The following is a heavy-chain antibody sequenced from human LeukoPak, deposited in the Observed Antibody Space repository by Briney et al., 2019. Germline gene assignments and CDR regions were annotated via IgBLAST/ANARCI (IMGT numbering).Heavy chain of an antibody. V-gene: IGHV4-30-2*01. CDR3: ARTIGIAAADPGYYFDY. Sequence: SQTLSLTCAVSGGSISSGGYSWSWIRQPPGKGLEWIGYIYHSGSTYYNPSLKSRVTISVDRSKNQFSLKLSSVPAADTAVYYCARTIGIAAADPGYYFDYWGQGTLVTVSS. J-gene: IGHJ4*02. CDR2: IYHSGST. CDR1: GGSISSGGYS. D-gene: IGHD6-13*01.